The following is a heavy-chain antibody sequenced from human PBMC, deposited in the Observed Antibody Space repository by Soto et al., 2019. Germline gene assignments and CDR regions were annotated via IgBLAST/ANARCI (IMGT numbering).Heavy chain of an antibody. CDR1: GYTFSDYN. V-gene: IGHV1-2*02. CDR3: ARHRFTSGSDYFDS. D-gene: IGHD6-19*01. J-gene: IGHJ4*02. CDR2: INPRSGDT. Sequence: QVQLVQSGAEVKKPGASVTVSCKASGYTFSDYNLHWVRQAPGQGLEWMGSINPRSGDTDFAQKFQPRVTMTRDTSITTAYMELISLTSHDTAVYYCARHRFTSGSDYFDSWGQGTLVTVSS.